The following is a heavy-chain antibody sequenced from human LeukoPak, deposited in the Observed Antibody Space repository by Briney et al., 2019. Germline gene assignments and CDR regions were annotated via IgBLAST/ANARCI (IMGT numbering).Heavy chain of an antibody. D-gene: IGHD5-24*01. J-gene: IGHJ3*01. CDR2: ISDSGGST. V-gene: IGHV3-64D*09. Sequence: GGSLRLSCSASGFPFSSYAMHWVRQAPGKGLEYVSAISDSGGSTYYADSVKGRFTISRDNSKNTLCLQMSSLRVEDTAMYFCAKDIQLSTWGLGTMVTVSS. CDR3: AKDIQLST. CDR1: GFPFSSYA.